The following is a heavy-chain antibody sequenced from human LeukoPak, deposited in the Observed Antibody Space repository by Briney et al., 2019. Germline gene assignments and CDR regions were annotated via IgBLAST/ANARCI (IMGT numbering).Heavy chain of an antibody. Sequence: SVKVSCKAYGGTFSSYAISWVRQAPGQGLEWMGGIIPIFGTANYAQKFQGRVTITADESTSTAYMGLSSLRSEDTAVYYCAREPLLLCSSTSCHDWFDPWGQGTLVTVSS. V-gene: IGHV1-69*13. CDR2: IIPIFGTA. J-gene: IGHJ5*02. CDR1: GGTFSSYA. CDR3: AREPLLLCSSTSCHDWFDP. D-gene: IGHD2-2*01.